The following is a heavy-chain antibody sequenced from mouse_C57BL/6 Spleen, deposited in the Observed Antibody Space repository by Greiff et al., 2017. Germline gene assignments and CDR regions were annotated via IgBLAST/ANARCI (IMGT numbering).Heavy chain of an antibody. V-gene: IGHV1-19*01. CDR2: INPYNGGT. CDR1: GYTFTDYY. CDR3: ASGSYDSSRGFDY. D-gene: IGHD1-1*01. J-gene: IGHJ2*01. Sequence: VQLQQSGPVLVKPGASVKMSCKASGYTFTDYYMNWVKQSHGKSLEWIGVINPYNGGTSYNQKFKGKATLTVNKSASTAYMELNSMTSEDSAVYSCASGSYDSSRGFDYWGQGTTLTVSS.